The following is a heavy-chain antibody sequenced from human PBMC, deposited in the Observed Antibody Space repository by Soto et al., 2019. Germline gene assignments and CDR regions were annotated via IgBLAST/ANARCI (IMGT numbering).Heavy chain of an antibody. V-gene: IGHV3-21*01. D-gene: IGHD2-15*01. CDR2: ISSTSTYT. J-gene: IGHJ4*02. CDR3: ARVGSPGYCSGGFCPPPDY. CDR1: GFTFSTST. Sequence: GGSLRLSCSASGFTFSTSTMNWVRQAPGQGLEWLSSISSTSTYTYYAASVRGRFTISRDNAKNSLYLQMNSLTAEDTAVYYCARVGSPGYCSGGFCPPPDYWGQGTLVTVSS.